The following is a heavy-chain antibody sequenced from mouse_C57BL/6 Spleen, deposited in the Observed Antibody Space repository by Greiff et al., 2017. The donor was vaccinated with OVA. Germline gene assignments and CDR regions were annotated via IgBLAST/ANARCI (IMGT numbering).Heavy chain of an antibody. D-gene: IGHD6-2*01. CDR3: ARGVSGLYYFDY. CDR2: IYPGSGST. CDR1: GYTFTSYW. V-gene: IGHV1-55*01. J-gene: IGHJ2*01. Sequence: QVQLQQPGAELVKPGASVKLSCKASGYTFTSYWITWVKQRPGQGLEWIGDIYPGSGSTNYNEKFKSKATLTVDTSSSTAYMQLSSLTSEDSAVYYCARGVSGLYYFDYWGQGTTLTVSS.